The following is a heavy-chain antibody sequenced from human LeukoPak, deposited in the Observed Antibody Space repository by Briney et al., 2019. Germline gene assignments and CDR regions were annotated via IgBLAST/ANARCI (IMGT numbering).Heavy chain of an antibody. J-gene: IGHJ4*02. CDR3: ARATRSGYDAYYFDS. Sequence: PSETLSLTCTVSGGSISSSSNFWGWIRQPPGKGLEWIGSIYYSGSTYYNPSLKSRVTVLLDTSKNLFSLKLSSVTAADTAVYYRARATRSGYDAYYFDSWGQGTLVTVSS. D-gene: IGHD5-12*01. V-gene: IGHV4-39*07. CDR1: GGSISSSSNF. CDR2: IYYSGST.